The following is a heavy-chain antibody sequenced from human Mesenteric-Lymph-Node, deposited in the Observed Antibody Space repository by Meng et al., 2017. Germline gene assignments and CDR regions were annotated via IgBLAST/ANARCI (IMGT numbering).Heavy chain of an antibody. CDR1: GVSITSGTYY. D-gene: IGHD3-22*01. CDR3: ARSNYYDSSGYYFDY. CDR2: LYYSGST. Sequence: SETLSLTCTVSGVSITSGTYYWVWIRQSPGEGLECLGSLYYSGSTYYNPSLNSRVTMSLDTSKNQFSLKLNSVTAADTAVYYCARSNYYDSSGYYFDYWGQGTLVTVSS. J-gene: IGHJ4*02. V-gene: IGHV4-39*07.